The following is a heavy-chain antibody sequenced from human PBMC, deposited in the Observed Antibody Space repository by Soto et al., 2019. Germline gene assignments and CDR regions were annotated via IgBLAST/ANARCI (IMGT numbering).Heavy chain of an antibody. CDR3: ARDARGTRGFDEMDI. CDR1: GCIFTGYH. V-gene: IGHV1-2*02. J-gene: IGHJ6*02. CDR2: INPNSGDS. D-gene: IGHD3-9*01. Sequence: QVHLVQSGAEVKKPGASVKVSGKASGCIFTGYHIHWVRQAPGRGLEWMGWINPNSGDSEYAQNFQGRVTMTRDTSFNLVYMEMSGLMSDDTVVYYCARDARGTRGFDEMDIWGQGTTVTVSS.